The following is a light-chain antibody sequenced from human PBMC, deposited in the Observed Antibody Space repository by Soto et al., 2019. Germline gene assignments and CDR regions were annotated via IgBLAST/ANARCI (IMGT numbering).Light chain of an antibody. CDR1: HSVGSH. Sequence: EIVLTQSPATLSLSPGDRATLSCRASHSVGSHLAWFHQRPGQAPRLLIYDTSKRATGIPARFSGSGSGTDFPLTISSLEPEEFAGYYCQQRSNSITVGQATRLEIK. J-gene: IGKJ5*01. V-gene: IGKV3-11*01. CDR2: DTS. CDR3: QQRSNSIT.